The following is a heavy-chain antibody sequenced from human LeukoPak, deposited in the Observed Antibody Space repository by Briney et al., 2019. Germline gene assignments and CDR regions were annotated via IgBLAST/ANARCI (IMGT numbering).Heavy chain of an antibody. J-gene: IGHJ4*02. CDR3: AKAPPLYYYDSSGYLDY. V-gene: IGHV3-23*01. CDR2: ISGSGGST. CDR1: GFTFSSYA. D-gene: IGHD3-22*01. Sequence: GGSLRLSCAASGFTFSSYAMSWVRQAPGKGLEWVSAISGSGGSTYYADSVKGRFTISRDNSKNTLYLQMNSLRAEDTAVYYCAKAPPLYYYDSSGYLDYWGQGTLVTVSS.